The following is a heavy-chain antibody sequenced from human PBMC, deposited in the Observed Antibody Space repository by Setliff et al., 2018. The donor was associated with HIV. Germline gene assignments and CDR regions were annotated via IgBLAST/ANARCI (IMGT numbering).Heavy chain of an antibody. Sequence: GGSLRLSCAASGLTFSSYWMSWVRQAPGKGLEWMTNIKEDGSEKNYMDSVKGRFTISRDNAKNSLYLQMNSLRAEDTAVYYCARETRPGLTRSGFDYWGQGTLVTVSS. CDR1: GLTFSSYW. CDR3: ARETRPGLTRSGFDY. J-gene: IGHJ4*02. V-gene: IGHV3-7*01. CDR2: IKEDGSEK. D-gene: IGHD1-1*01.